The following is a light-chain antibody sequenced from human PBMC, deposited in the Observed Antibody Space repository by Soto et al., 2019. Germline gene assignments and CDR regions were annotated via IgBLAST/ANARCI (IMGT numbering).Light chain of an antibody. CDR2: GAS. CDR1: QIISNY. CDR3: QQSYSAPYP. V-gene: IGKV1-39*01. Sequence: DIQMTQSPSSLSASVGDRLTITCRASQIISNYLNWYQQKPGKAPKLLIYGASTLHSGVPSRFSGSESGTDFTLTISSLQPEDFATYYCQQSYSAPYPFGQGTKLQIQ. J-gene: IGKJ2*01.